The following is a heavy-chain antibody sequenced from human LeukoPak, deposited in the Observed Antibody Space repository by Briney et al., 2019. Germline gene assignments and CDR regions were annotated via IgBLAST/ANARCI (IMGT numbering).Heavy chain of an antibody. CDR2: MNPNSGNT. CDR3: ARDHDDYYDSSGYYYDAFDI. J-gene: IGHJ3*02. V-gene: IGHV1-8*01. D-gene: IGHD3-22*01. Sequence: GASVKVSCKASGYTFTSYDINWVRQATGQGLEWMGWMNPNSGNTGYAQKFQGRVTMTRNTSISTAYMELSSLRSEDTAVYYCARDHDDYYDSSGYYYDAFDIWGQGTMVTVSS. CDR1: GYTFTSYD.